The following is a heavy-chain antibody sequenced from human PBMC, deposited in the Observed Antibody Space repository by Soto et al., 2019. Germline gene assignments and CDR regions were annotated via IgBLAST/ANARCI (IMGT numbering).Heavy chain of an antibody. CDR1: GGSFSGYY. Sequence: SETLSLTCAVYGGSFSGYYWSWIRQPPGKGLEWIGEINHSGSTNYNPSLKSRVTISVDTSKNQFSLKLSSVTAADTAVYYCASHTFGGVIANFDYWGQGTLVTVSS. CDR2: INHSGST. D-gene: IGHD3-16*02. V-gene: IGHV4-34*01. J-gene: IGHJ4*02. CDR3: ASHTFGGVIANFDY.